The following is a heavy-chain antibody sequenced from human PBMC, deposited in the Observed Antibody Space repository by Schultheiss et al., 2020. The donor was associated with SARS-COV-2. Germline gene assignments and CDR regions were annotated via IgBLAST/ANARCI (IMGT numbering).Heavy chain of an antibody. CDR2: IYYSGST. D-gene: IGHD3-3*01. V-gene: IGHV4-61*01. Sequence: SETLSLTCTVSGGSVSSGSYYWSWIRQPPGKGLEWIGYIYYSGSTNYNPSLKSRVTISVDTSKNQFSLKLSSVTAADTAVYYCARAGYYDFWSGYYSLSNWFDPWGQGTLVTVSS. CDR1: GGSVSSGSYY. J-gene: IGHJ5*02. CDR3: ARAGYYDFWSGYYSLSNWFDP.